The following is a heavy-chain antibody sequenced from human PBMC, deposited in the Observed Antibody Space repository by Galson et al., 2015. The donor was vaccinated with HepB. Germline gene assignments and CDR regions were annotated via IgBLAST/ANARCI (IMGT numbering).Heavy chain of an antibody. Sequence: SVKVSCKAYGYTFTSYAMHWVRQAPGQRLEWMGWINAGNGNTKYSQKFQGRVTITRDTSASTAYMELSSLRSEDTAVCYCAPDTYGSGSYSNWGQGTLVTVSS. D-gene: IGHD3-10*01. CDR1: GYTFTSYA. J-gene: IGHJ4*02. CDR2: INAGNGNT. V-gene: IGHV1-3*01. CDR3: APDTYGSGSYSN.